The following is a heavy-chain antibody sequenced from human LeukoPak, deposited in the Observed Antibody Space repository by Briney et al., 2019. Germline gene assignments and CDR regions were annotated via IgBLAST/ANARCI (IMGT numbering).Heavy chain of an antibody. Sequence: GGSLRLSCAASGFTVSSNYMSWVRQAPGKGLEWVSVIYSGGSTYYADSVKGRFTISRDNSKNTLYLQMNSLRAEDTAVYYCAGSRGLVQGDAFDIWGQGTMVTVSS. CDR3: AGSRGLVQGDAFDI. V-gene: IGHV3-66*01. J-gene: IGHJ3*02. D-gene: IGHD6-19*01. CDR2: IYSGGST. CDR1: GFTVSSNY.